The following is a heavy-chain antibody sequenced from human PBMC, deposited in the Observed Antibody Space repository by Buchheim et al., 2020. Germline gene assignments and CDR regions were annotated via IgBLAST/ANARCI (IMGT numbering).Heavy chain of an antibody. Sequence: EVQLVESGGGLVQPGGSLRLSCAASGFTFSSYSMNWVRQAPGKGLEWVSYISSSSSTIYYADSVKGRFTISRDNAKNSLYLQMNSLRAEDTAVYYCARDRDYYYSTENFDYWGQGTL. V-gene: IGHV3-48*01. D-gene: IGHD3-22*01. CDR2: ISSSSSTI. J-gene: IGHJ4*02. CDR3: ARDRDYYYSTENFDY. CDR1: GFTFSSYS.